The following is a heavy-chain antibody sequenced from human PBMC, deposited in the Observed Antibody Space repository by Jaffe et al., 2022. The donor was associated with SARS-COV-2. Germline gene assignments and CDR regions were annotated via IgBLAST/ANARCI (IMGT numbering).Heavy chain of an antibody. CDR3: ARDPPNYDILTGYDYGMDV. CDR1: GFTFSSYG. V-gene: IGHV3-33*01. D-gene: IGHD3-9*01. J-gene: IGHJ6*02. Sequence: QVQLVESGGGVVQPGRSLRLSCAASGFTFSSYGMHWVRQAPGKGLEWVAVIWYDGSNKYYADSVKGRFTISRDNSKNTLYLQMNSLRAEDTAVYYCARDPPNYDILTGYDYGMDVWGQGTTVTVSS. CDR2: IWYDGSNK.